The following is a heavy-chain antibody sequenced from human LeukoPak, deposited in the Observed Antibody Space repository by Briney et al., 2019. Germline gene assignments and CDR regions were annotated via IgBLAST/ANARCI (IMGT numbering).Heavy chain of an antibody. J-gene: IGHJ4*02. Sequence: PGGSLRLSCAASGFTFSSYAMSWVRQPPGKGLEWVSAISGSGGSTYYADSVKGRFTISRDNSKNTLYLQMNSLRAEDTAVYYCAKSIAVAGFFDYWGQGTLVTVSS. CDR1: GFTFSSYA. D-gene: IGHD6-19*01. CDR3: AKSIAVAGFFDY. CDR2: ISGSGGST. V-gene: IGHV3-23*01.